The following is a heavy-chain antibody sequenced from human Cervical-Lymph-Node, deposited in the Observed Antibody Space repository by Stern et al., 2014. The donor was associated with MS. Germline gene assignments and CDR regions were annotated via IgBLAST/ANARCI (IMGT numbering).Heavy chain of an antibody. CDR3: ARGAGDNWFDP. V-gene: IGHV1-69*06. CDR2: IIPFVGTA. Sequence: VQLVESGADVKKPGSSVRVSCKASGGISWLRQAPGQGLEWMGGIIPFVGTANYAQKVQGRLTIIADTSTNTNYMELSSLRSDDTAVYYCARGAGDNWFDPWGQGTLVSVSS. CDR1: GG. J-gene: IGHJ5*02. D-gene: IGHD3-10*01.